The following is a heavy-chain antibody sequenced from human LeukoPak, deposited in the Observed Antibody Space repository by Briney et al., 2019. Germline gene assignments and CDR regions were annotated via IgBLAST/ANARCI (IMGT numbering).Heavy chain of an antibody. V-gene: IGHV4-34*01. J-gene: IGHJ4*02. Sequence: SETLSLTCAVYGGSFSGYYWIWIRQAPGKGLEWIGEMDHSGSTNSNPSLKSRVTVSVDTSKNQFSLKLTSVTAADTAAYYCARHSRTHYDILTGPYGGSFDYWGQRMLVTVSS. CDR3: ARHSRTHYDILTGPYGGSFDY. CDR1: GGSFSGYY. CDR2: MDHSGST. D-gene: IGHD3-9*01.